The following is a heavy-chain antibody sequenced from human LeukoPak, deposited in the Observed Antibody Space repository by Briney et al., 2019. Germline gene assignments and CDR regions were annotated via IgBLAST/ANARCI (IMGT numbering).Heavy chain of an antibody. CDR2: ISSSGSYI. D-gene: IGHD4-17*01. CDR3: TRDYGARDD. J-gene: IGHJ4*02. CDR1: GFTFKSTF. V-gene: IGHV3-21*01. Sequence: GGSLRLSCAVSGFTFKSTFMNWVRQAPGKGLEWVSSISSSGSYIHYADSVKGRFTVSRDNDNDTLYLHMTGLCAEDSATYYCTRDYGARDDWGQGTLVTVSS.